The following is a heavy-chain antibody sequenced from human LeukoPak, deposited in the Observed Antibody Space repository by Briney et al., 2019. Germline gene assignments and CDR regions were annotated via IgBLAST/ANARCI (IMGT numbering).Heavy chain of an antibody. CDR3: ARGDPHADL. Sequence: GGSLRLSCAASGFAFSTYEMSWVRQAPGKGLELIADITISGHTKNYADSVKGRFTISRDNARSSLYLQMNSLRVEDTGVFYCARGDPHADLWGQGTLVTVSS. V-gene: IGHV3-48*03. CDR1: GFAFSTYE. J-gene: IGHJ5*02. CDR2: ITISGHTK.